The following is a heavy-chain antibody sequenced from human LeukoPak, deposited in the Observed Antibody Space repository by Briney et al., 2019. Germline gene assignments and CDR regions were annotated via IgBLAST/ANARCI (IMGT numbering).Heavy chain of an antibody. D-gene: IGHD4-23*01. Sequence: SETLSLTCTVSGGSISSYYWSWIRQPAGKGLEWIGRIYTSGSTNYNPSLKSRVTMSVDASKNQFSLKLSSVTAADTAVYYCARDRPYGGNPRFDYWGQGTLVTVSS. V-gene: IGHV4-4*07. CDR1: GGSISSYY. CDR2: IYTSGST. CDR3: ARDRPYGGNPRFDY. J-gene: IGHJ4*02.